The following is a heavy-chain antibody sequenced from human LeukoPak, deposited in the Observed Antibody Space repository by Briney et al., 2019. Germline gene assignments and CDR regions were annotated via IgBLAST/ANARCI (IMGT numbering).Heavy chain of an antibody. CDR1: GFTFSNYW. CDR2: IKEDGSEK. D-gene: IGHD6-13*01. V-gene: IGHV3-7*05. CDR3: ARYRIAAAGTELEWFDP. J-gene: IGHJ5*02. Sequence: TGGSLRLSCAASGFTFSNYWMSWVRQAPGKGLEWVANIKEDGSEKYYVDSVKGRFTISRDNAKNSVYLQMNSLRAEDTAVYYCARYRIAAAGTELEWFDPWGQGTLVTVSS.